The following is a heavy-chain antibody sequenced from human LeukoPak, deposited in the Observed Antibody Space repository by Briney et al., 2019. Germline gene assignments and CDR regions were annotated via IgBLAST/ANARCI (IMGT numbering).Heavy chain of an antibody. CDR2: INPRGGST. Sequence: ASVKVSCKASGYTFTSYYMHWVPQAPGQGLEWMGIINPRGGSTSYAQKFEGRVTMTRDTSTSTVYMELSSLRSEDTAVYCCARGQGAGSRYFDGSTDNAFDIWGQGTMVTVSS. D-gene: IGHD3-9*01. CDR1: GYTFTSYY. J-gene: IGHJ3*02. CDR3: ARGQGAGSRYFDGSTDNAFDI. V-gene: IGHV1-46*01.